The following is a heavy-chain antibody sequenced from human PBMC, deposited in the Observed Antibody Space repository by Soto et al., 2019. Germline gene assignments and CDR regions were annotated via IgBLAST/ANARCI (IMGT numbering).Heavy chain of an antibody. Sequence: ASVKVSCKASGGTFSSYAISWVRQAPGQGLEWMGGIIPIFGTANYAQKFQGRVTITADESTSTAYMELSSLRSEDTAVYYCASNRFSPRIYGMDVWGQGTTVTVSS. CDR3: ASNRFSPRIYGMDV. D-gene: IGHD3-3*01. CDR1: GGTFSSYA. V-gene: IGHV1-69*13. CDR2: IIPIFGTA. J-gene: IGHJ6*02.